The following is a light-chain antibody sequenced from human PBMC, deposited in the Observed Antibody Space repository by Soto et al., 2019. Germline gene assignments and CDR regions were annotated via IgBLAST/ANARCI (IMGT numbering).Light chain of an antibody. CDR2: DAS. J-gene: IGKJ1*01. V-gene: IGKV1-5*01. CDR3: QQYADWPRT. Sequence: DIQITQSPSTLSASVGDRVTITCRASQSISSWLAWYQQKPGKSPKLLIYDASSLESGVPSRFRGSGSGTEFTLTISRLQSGDVEVYYCQQYADWPRTFGQGTKVDIK. CDR1: QSISSW.